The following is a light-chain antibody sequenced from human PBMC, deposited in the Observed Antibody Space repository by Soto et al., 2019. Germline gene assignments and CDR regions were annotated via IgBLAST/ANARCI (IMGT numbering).Light chain of an antibody. CDR1: QSVSTY. J-gene: IGKJ5*01. CDR2: DAF. CDR3: QHRSNWPPTT. V-gene: IGKV3-11*01. Sequence: EIVLTQSPDTLSLSPGERATLSCRASQSVSTYLAWYQQKPGQAPTLLIDDAFKRATGIPARFSGSGSGTDFTLPISSKEPEDVAVDYCQHRSNWPPTTFGQGTRLENK.